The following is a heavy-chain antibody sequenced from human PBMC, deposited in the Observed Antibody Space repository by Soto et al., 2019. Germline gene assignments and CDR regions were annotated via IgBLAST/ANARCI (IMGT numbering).Heavy chain of an antibody. CDR3: ARGGIDYYDSSGYYLDY. V-gene: IGHV4-4*07. CDR2: IYTSGST. Sequence: SETLSLTCTVSGGSISSYYWSWIRQPAGKGLGWIGRIYTSGSTNYNPSLKSRVTMSVDTSKNQFSLKLSSVTAADTAVYYCARGGIDYYDSSGYYLDYWGQGTLVTVSS. CDR1: GGSISSYY. D-gene: IGHD3-22*01. J-gene: IGHJ4*02.